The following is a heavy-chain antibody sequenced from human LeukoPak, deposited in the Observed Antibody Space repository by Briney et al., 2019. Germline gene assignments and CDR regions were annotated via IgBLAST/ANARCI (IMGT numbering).Heavy chain of an antibody. V-gene: IGHV4-59*01. CDR3: ARGYTAMVTGAYFDY. Sequence: SETLSLTCTVFGGSISSYYWSWIRQPPGKGLEWIGYIYYSGSTNYNPSLKSRVAISVDTSKNQFSLKLSSVTAADTAVYYCARGYTAMVTGAYFDYWGQGTLVTVSS. CDR1: GGSISSYY. CDR2: IYYSGST. D-gene: IGHD5-18*01. J-gene: IGHJ4*02.